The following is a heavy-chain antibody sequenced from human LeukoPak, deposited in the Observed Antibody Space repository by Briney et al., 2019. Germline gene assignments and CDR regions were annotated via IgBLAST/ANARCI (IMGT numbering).Heavy chain of an antibody. D-gene: IGHD2-8*01. J-gene: IGHJ6*03. CDR1: GGSISSSNW. CDR3: ATNGYYCMDV. CDR2: IYHSGST. V-gene: IGHV4-4*02. Sequence: SGTLSLTCAVSGGSISSSNWWTWVRQSPGKGLEWIGEIYHSGSTNYNPSLKSRITISVDKSKNQFSLKVNSLTAADTAVYYCATNGYYCMDVWGKGTTVTVSS.